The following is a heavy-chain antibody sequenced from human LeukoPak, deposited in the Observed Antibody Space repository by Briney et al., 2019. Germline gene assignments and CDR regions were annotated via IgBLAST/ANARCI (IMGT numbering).Heavy chain of an antibody. V-gene: IGHV4-61*02. J-gene: IGHJ4*02. Sequence: SETLSLTCTVSGGSISSGSYYWSWIRQPAGKGLEWIGRIYTSGSTNYNPSLKSRVTISVDTSKNQFSLKLSSVTAADTAVYYCARARVYYYGSGSYYNLEDYWGQGTLVTVSS. CDR2: IYTSGST. D-gene: IGHD3-10*01. CDR3: ARARVYYYGSGSYYNLEDY. CDR1: GGSISSGSYY.